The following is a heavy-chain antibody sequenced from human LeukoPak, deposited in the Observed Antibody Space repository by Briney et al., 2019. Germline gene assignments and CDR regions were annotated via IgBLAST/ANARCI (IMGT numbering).Heavy chain of an antibody. Sequence: SETLSLTCTVSGGSITNSHYYWGWIRQPPGKGLEWIGSIYYSGSTDYNPSLKSRVTISVDTSKNQFSLKLSSVTAADTAVYYCARARRGDFDYWGQGTLVTVSS. J-gene: IGHJ4*02. CDR2: IYYSGST. CDR3: ARARRGDFDY. D-gene: IGHD3-16*01. V-gene: IGHV4-39*07. CDR1: GGSITNSHYY.